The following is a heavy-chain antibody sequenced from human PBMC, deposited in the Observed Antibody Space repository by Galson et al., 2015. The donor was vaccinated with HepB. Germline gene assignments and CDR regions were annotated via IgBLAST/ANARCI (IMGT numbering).Heavy chain of an antibody. CDR1: GFTFSSYG. CDR2: ISYDGSNK. D-gene: IGHD2-15*01. J-gene: IGHJ5*02. Sequence: SLRLSCAASGFTFSSYGMHWVRQAPGKGLEWVAVISYDGSNKYYADSVKGRFTISRDNSKNTLYLQMNSLRAEDTAVYYCAKSNVVVVAATGWFDPWGQGTLVTVSS. V-gene: IGHV3-30*18. CDR3: AKSNVVVVAATGWFDP.